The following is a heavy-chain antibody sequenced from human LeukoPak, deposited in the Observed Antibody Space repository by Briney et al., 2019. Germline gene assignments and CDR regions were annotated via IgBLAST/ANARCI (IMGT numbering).Heavy chain of an antibody. CDR3: ARASRHYYYYYGMDV. V-gene: IGHV1-8*01. CDR1: GYTFTSYD. Sequence: ASVKVSCKASGYTFTSYDINWVRQATGQGPEWMGWMNPNSGNTGYAQKFQGRVTMTRNTSISTAYMELSSLRSEDTAVYYCARASRHYYYYYGMDVWGQGTTVTVSS. CDR2: MNPNSGNT. J-gene: IGHJ6*02.